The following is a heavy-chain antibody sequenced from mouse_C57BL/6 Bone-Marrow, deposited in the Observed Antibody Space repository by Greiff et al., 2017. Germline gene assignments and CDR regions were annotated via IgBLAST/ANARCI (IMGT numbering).Heavy chain of an antibody. J-gene: IGHJ4*01. Sequence: VQLQQPGAELVKPGASVKVSCKASGYNFTSYWMHWVKQRTGQGLEWIGRLHPSDSDTNYNQKFKGKATLPVDKSSSTAYMQLSSLTSGHSAVDYCAKPLYYYGSQTPYAMDYWGQGTSVTVSS. V-gene: IGHV1-74*01. CDR2: LHPSDSDT. D-gene: IGHD1-1*01. CDR1: GYNFTSYW. CDR3: AKPLYYYGSQTPYAMDY.